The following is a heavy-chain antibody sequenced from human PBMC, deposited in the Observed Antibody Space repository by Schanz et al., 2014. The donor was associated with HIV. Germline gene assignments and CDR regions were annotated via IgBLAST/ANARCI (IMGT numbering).Heavy chain of an antibody. D-gene: IGHD4-4*01. J-gene: IGHJ2*01. CDR2: FIPIFGTT. V-gene: IGHV1-69*01. CDR3: ASQYSNYDSSRRYHWYFDL. Sequence: QVPLVQSGAEVKKPGSSVKVSCKASGDTFRRYSIHWVRQGPGQGLEWMGGFIPIFGTTNYAQKFQGRVTITADESTSTTYLELSSLRSEDTAVYYCASQYSNYDSSRRYHWYFDLWGRGTLVTVSS. CDR1: GDTFRRYS.